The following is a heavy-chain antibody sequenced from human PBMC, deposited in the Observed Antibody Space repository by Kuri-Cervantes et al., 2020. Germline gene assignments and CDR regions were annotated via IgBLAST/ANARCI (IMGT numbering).Heavy chain of an antibody. CDR1: GGSISSSSYY. V-gene: IGHV4-39*01. Sequence: GSLRLSCTVSGGSISSSSYYWGWIRQPPGKGLEWIGSIYYSGSTYYNPSLKSRVTISVDTSKNQFSLKLRSVTAADTAVYYCARRHTELRLGELYWFDPWGQGTLVTVSS. CDR2: IYYSGST. J-gene: IGHJ5*02. CDR3: ARRHTELRLGELYWFDP. D-gene: IGHD3-16*01.